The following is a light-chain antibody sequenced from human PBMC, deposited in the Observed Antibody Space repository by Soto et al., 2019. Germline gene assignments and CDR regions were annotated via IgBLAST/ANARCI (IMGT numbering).Light chain of an antibody. CDR2: HAS. CDR1: QTINNW. J-gene: IGKJ1*01. Sequence: DIQMTQSPSTLSASIGDRVTITCRASQTINNWLAWYQQKPGKAPNLLIYHASNLETGVPSRFSGSAFGTEFTLTISSLQPDYFASYCRQHYNSYPWTFGQGTKVEIK. CDR3: QHYNSYPWT. V-gene: IGKV1-5*01.